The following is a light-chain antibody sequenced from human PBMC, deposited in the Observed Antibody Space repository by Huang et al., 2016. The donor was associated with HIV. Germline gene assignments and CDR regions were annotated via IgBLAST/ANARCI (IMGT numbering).Light chain of an antibody. CDR2: RAH. CDR1: QSVNNNY. J-gene: IGKJ2*03. CDR3: QQFGSSPPYS. Sequence: PGERATLSCGASQSVNNNYLAWYQQQPGQSPRLHSYRAHARATGIPDRFSGSGSGTDFTLTISRLEPDDFAVYYCQQFGSSPPYSFGQGTKLEIK. V-gene: IGKV3-20*01.